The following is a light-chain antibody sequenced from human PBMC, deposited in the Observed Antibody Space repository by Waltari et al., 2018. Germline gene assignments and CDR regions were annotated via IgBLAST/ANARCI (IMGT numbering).Light chain of an antibody. J-gene: IGKJ3*01. CDR2: DAS. CDR1: QSFGGS. CDR3: QQYNNFPFT. V-gene: IGKV1-5*01. Sequence: DIQMTQSPSTLSASVGDRVTITCRPSQSFGGSLAWFQQKPRKAPKPLIYDASTLEPGVPSRFSGSGSGTEFTLTVSSLQPDDFATYYCQQYNNFPFTFGPGTTV.